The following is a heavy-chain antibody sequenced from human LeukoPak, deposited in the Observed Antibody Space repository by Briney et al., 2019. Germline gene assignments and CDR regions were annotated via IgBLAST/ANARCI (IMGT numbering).Heavy chain of an antibody. V-gene: IGHV3-23*01. CDR2: ISGSGGSP. D-gene: IGHD4/OR15-4a*01. Sequence: GGSLRLSCAASGFTFSSYAMSWVRQAPGKGLEWVSAISGSGGSPYYADSVRGRFTISRDNSKNTLYLQMNSLRVEDTAVYFCARDPGAFPYFFDSWGQGTLVTVSS. CDR3: ARDPGAFPYFFDS. CDR1: GFTFSSYA. J-gene: IGHJ4*02.